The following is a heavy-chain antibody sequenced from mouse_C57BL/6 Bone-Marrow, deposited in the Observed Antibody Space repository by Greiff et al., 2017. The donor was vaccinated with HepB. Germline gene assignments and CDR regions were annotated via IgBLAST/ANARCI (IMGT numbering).Heavy chain of an antibody. D-gene: IGHD2-1*01. V-gene: IGHV2-2*01. Sequence: VKLMESGPGLVQPSQSLSITCTVSGFSLTSYGVHWVRQSPGKGLEWLGVIWSGGSTDYNAAFISRLSISKDNSKSQVFFKMNSLQADDTAIYYCAREVTTIYYYAMDYWGQGTSVTVSS. CDR3: AREVTTIYYYAMDY. CDR1: GFSLTSYG. CDR2: IWSGGST. J-gene: IGHJ4*01.